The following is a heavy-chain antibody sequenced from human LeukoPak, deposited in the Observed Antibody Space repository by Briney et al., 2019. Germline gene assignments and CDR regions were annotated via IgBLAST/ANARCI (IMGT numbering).Heavy chain of an antibody. Sequence: GESLKISCKGSGYSFTSYWIGWVRQMPGKGLEWMGIIYPGDSDTRYSPSFQGQVTISADKSISTAYLQWSSLKASDTAMYYCATPPAPWNDSARELDYWGQGTLVTVSS. V-gene: IGHV5-51*01. CDR2: IYPGDSDT. D-gene: IGHD1-1*01. CDR1: GYSFTSYW. J-gene: IGHJ4*02. CDR3: ATPPAPWNDSARELDY.